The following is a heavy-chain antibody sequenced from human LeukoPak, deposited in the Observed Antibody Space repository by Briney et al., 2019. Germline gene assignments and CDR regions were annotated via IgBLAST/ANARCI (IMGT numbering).Heavy chain of an antibody. D-gene: IGHD2-21*01. V-gene: IGHV4-38-2*01. CDR1: GYSISSGYY. CDR2: IYHSGST. Sequence: SETLSLTCAVSGYSISSGYYWGWIRQPPGKGLEWIGSIYHSGSTYCNPVLKSRVTISVDTSKNQFSPKLSSGTAADTAVYYCASSYCGGDCENWFDPWGQGTLVTVSS. CDR3: ASSYCGGDCENWFDP. J-gene: IGHJ5*02.